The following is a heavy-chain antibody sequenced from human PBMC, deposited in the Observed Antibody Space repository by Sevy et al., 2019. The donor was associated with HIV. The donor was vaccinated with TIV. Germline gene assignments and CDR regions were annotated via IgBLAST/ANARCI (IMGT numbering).Heavy chain of an antibody. J-gene: IGHJ4*02. Sequence: GGSLRLSCTGSGFTFGDYAMSWVRQAPGKGLEWVAFLKHKAYGVTLDYAASVKVRFSISRDDSKSIAHLQMNDLKTEDTAMYYCTRWKGAHSKFDYWGQGALVTVSS. CDR2: LKHKAYGVTL. D-gene: IGHD1-1*01. CDR3: TRWKGAHSKFDY. V-gene: IGHV3-49*04. CDR1: GFTFGDYA.